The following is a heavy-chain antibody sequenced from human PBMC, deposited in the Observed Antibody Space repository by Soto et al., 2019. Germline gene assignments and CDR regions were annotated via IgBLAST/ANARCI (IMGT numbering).Heavy chain of an antibody. Sequence: QVQLQQWGAGLVKPSGTLSLICAVSGGSLSGNCWSWVRQTPGKGPEWIGEITHSGTTNYNPSLTSRGPMSLDMSKTQFSLNLNSVPAAHTSVYYCARLATGTLIHHVVRRPFDAWGQGPMVTVSS. D-gene: IGHD3-10*02. CDR1: GGSLSGNC. CDR2: ITHSGTT. J-gene: IGHJ3*01. V-gene: IGHV4-34*01. CDR3: ARLATGTLIHHVVRRPFDA.